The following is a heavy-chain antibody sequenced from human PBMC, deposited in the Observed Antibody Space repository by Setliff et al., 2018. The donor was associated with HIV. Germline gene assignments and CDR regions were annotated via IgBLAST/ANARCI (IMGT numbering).Heavy chain of an antibody. J-gene: IGHJ3*02. D-gene: IGHD3-16*01. CDR3: ARSFWGFVRNAASDI. CDR1: GFTFTIYT. Sequence: PGGSLRLSCAASGFTFTIYTMNWVRQAPGKGLEWVSSLSGDSNHIYYADSVKGRFTISRDNAKNSLYLQMNSLRAEDTAVYYCARSFWGFVRNAASDIWGQGTMVTVSS. CDR2: LSGDSNHI. V-gene: IGHV3-21*01.